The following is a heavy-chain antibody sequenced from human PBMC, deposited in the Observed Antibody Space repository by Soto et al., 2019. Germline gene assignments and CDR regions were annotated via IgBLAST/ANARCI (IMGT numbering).Heavy chain of an antibody. D-gene: IGHD3-22*01. Sequence: ASVKVSCKASGYTFTSYGLSWVRQAPGQGLEGVGWISASNGNTNYAQKFKGRVTMTTDTSTSTAYMELRSLRSVDTGVYCCGRDRDCSASSGPRRQGTLVTVSS. CDR2: ISASNGNT. CDR3: GRDRDCSASSGP. CDR1: GYTFTSYG. V-gene: IGHV1-18*01. J-gene: IGHJ5*02.